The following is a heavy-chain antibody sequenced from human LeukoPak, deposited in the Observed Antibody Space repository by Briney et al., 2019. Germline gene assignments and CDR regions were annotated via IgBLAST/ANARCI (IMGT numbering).Heavy chain of an antibody. CDR1: GFTFSDYW. Sequence: QAGGSLRLSCAASGFTFSDYWMTWFRQAPGKGPERVASIEQDGSNIQYVDFVKGRFTISRDNGKNSVYLQMNSLRVEDTAVYYCAKNAENAFDIWGQGTMVTVSS. V-gene: IGHV3-7*01. CDR3: AKNAENAFDI. J-gene: IGHJ3*02. CDR2: IEQDGSNI.